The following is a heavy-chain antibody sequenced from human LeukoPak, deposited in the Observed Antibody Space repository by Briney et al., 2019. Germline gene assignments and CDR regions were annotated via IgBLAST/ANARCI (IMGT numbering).Heavy chain of an antibody. CDR3: ARATVTTVDRYYYYYMDV. Sequence: ASVKVSCKASGYTFTSYDINWVRQATGQGLEWMGWMNPNSGNTGYAQKFQGRVTITRNTSISTAYMELSSLRSEDTAVYYCARATVTTVDRYYYYYMDVWGKGTTVTVSS. V-gene: IGHV1-8*03. CDR2: MNPNSGNT. CDR1: GYTFTSYD. J-gene: IGHJ6*03. D-gene: IGHD4-11*01.